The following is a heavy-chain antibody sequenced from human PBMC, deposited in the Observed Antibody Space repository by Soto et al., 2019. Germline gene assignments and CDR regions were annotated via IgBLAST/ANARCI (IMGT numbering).Heavy chain of an antibody. CDR2: ISSSSSYI. V-gene: IGHV3-21*01. J-gene: IGHJ4*02. D-gene: IGHD1-20*01. Sequence: EVQLVESGGGLVKPGGSLRLSCAASGFTFSSYSMNSVRQAPGKGREWVSSISSSSSYIYYADSVKGRFTISRDNAKNSRYLQMNSLRAEDTAVYYCARDSDEGWGVTGTGFDYWGQGTLVTVSS. CDR3: ARDSDEGWGVTGTGFDY. CDR1: GFTFSSYS.